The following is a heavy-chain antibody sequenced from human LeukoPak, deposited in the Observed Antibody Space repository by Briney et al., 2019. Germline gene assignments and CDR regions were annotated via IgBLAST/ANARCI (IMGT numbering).Heavy chain of an antibody. CDR2: ISNSGETT. CDR3: AKGSVVYYDFWSGSYSDY. J-gene: IGHJ4*02. Sequence: GGSLRLSCAASGFTFSSYAMSWVRQAPGKGLEWVSVISNSGETTHYADSVKGRFTISRDNSKNMLYLQMDSLRAEDTAIYYCAKGSVVYYDFWSGSYSDYWGQGTLVTVSS. CDR1: GFTFSSYA. V-gene: IGHV3-23*05. D-gene: IGHD3-3*01.